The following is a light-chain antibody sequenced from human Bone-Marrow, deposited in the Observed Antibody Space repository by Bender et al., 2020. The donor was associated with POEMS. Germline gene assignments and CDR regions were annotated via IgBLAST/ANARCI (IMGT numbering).Light chain of an antibody. CDR2: EVS. V-gene: IGLV2-18*02. J-gene: IGLJ2*01. CDR3: CSYANSINVV. CDR1: SSDVGSYNR. Sequence: QSALTQPPSVSGSRGQSVTISCTGTSSDVGSYNRVSWYQQPPGTAPKLMIYEVSNRPSGVPDRFSGSKSGNTASLTISGLQAEDEADYYCCSYANSINVVFGGGTKLTVL.